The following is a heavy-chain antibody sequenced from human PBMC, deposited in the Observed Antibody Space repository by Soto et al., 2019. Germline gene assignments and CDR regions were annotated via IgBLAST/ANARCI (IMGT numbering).Heavy chain of an antibody. V-gene: IGHV4-4*02. Sequence: QVELQESGQGLAKPSGTLSLTCGVSRGSITTDPWWSWVRQSPENGLECIGEVHRNGIANYNPSLKCRVTVTIDTSIDDFSLKMTSMTAADTAVYYCARETRPVWFGGWDFDLWGRGTLVFVSS. J-gene: IGHJ2*01. D-gene: IGHD3-10*01. CDR2: VHRNGIA. CDR1: RGSITTDPW. CDR3: ARETRPVWFGGWDFDL.